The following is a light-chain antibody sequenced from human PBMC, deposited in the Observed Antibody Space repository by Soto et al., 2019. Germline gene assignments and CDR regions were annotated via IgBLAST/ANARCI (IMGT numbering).Light chain of an antibody. Sequence: DFQMTQSPCTLSASVGDGVTITCRASQSISSSLAWYQQKPGKAPKFLIYKASTLESGVPSRFSGGGSGTEFTLTISSLQSEDFAVYYCQQYNNWPHITFGQGTRLEIK. CDR2: KAS. J-gene: IGKJ5*01. CDR3: QQYNNWPHIT. CDR1: QSISSS. V-gene: IGKV1-5*03.